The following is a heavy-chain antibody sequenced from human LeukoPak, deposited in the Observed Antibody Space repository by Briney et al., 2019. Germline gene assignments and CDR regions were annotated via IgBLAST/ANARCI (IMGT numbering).Heavy chain of an antibody. V-gene: IGHV3-33*06. CDR1: GFTFSSYA. CDR3: AKDLNTVTTPY. J-gene: IGHJ4*02. Sequence: QTGGSLRLSCAASGFTFSSYAMSWVRQAPGKGLEWVAVIWYDGSNKYYADSVKGRFTISRDNSKNTLYLQMNSLRAEDTAVYYCAKDLNTVTTPYWGQGTLVTVSS. D-gene: IGHD4-11*01. CDR2: IWYDGSNK.